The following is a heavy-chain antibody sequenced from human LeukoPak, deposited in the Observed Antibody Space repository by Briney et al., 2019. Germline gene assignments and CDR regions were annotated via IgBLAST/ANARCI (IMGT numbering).Heavy chain of an antibody. J-gene: IGHJ4*02. CDR3: ARRQTGTSYFDH. CDR1: GGSISSYY. V-gene: IGHV4-59*08. D-gene: IGHD1-1*01. CDR2: IYYSGST. Sequence: PSETLSLTCTVSGGSISSYYWSWTRQPPGKGLEWIGYIYYSGSTNYNPSLKSRVTMSVDTSKNQFSLKLSSVTAADTAVYYCARRQTGTSYFDHWGQGTLVTVSS.